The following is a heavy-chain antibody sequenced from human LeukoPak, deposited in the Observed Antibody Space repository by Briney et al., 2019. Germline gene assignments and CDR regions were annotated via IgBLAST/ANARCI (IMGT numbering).Heavy chain of an antibody. Sequence: GGSLRLSCAASGFTFSSYSMNWVRQAPGKGLEWVSSISSSSSYIYYADSVKGRFTISRDNAKNSLYLQMNSLRAEDTAVYYCARDGGMIVVAVFDYWGQGTLVTVSS. J-gene: IGHJ4*02. D-gene: IGHD3-22*01. CDR2: ISSSSSYI. CDR1: GFTFSSYS. CDR3: ARDGGMIVVAVFDY. V-gene: IGHV3-21*01.